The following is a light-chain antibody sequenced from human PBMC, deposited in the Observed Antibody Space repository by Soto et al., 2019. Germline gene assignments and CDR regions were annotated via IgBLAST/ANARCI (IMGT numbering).Light chain of an antibody. J-gene: IGLJ1*01. V-gene: IGLV2-14*01. CDR1: SSDICGFNY. CDR2: EVT. CDR3: RSYTSIXTPCV. Sequence: QSVLSQPASVSGSPGQSITISCTGTSSDICGFNYVSWYRQHPGKAPKLMIYEVTNRPSGVSNRFSGSKSGNTASLTISGLQAEDEADYYCRSYTSIXTPCVFGNGTKVT.